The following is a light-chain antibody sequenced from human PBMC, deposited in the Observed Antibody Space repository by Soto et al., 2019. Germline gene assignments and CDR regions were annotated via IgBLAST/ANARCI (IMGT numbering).Light chain of an antibody. J-gene: IGKJ1*01. Sequence: DIQMTQSPSTLSASVGDTVTISCRASQSFSSWLAWYQQKPGKAPKLLIYKASSLQSGVPSRFSGSGSGTEFTLTISSLQPDDFATYYCQQYYSYPRTCGQGTKVDIK. V-gene: IGKV1-5*03. CDR1: QSFSSW. CDR2: KAS. CDR3: QQYYSYPRT.